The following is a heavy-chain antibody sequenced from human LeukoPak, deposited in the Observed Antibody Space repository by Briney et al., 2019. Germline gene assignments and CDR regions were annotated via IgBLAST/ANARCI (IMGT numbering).Heavy chain of an antibody. CDR3: ARRMWFGELYYFDY. CDR2: IYYSGST. CDR1: GGSISSSSYY. V-gene: IGHV4-39*01. Sequence: KPSETLSLTCTVSGGSISSSSYYWGWIRQPPGKGLEWIGSIYYSGSTYYTPSLKSRVTISVDTSKNQFSLKLSSVTAADTAVYYCARRMWFGELYYFDYWGQGTLVTVSS. D-gene: IGHD3-10*01. J-gene: IGHJ4*02.